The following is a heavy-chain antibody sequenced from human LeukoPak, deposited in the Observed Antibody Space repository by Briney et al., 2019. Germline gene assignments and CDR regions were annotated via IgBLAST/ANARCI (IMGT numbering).Heavy chain of an antibody. D-gene: IGHD2-15*01. V-gene: IGHV4-4*07. CDR3: ARVDCSGGTCYSQY. Sequence: SETLSFTCSVSGDSISSYYWNWIRQRAGKGLEWIGHMYTRGNIYYRPSLKSRVTFSVDTSKNQLFLRLSSVTAADAAIYYCARVDCSGGTCYSQYWGQGILVAVSS. J-gene: IGHJ1*01. CDR1: GDSISSYY. CDR2: MYTRGNI.